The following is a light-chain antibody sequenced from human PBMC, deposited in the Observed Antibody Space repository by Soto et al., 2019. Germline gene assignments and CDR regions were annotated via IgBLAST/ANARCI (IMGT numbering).Light chain of an antibody. V-gene: IGKV3-11*01. J-gene: IGKJ2*01. CDR2: DAS. Sequence: EIVLTQSPATLSLSPGERATLSCRASQSVSSYLAWYQQKPGQAPRLLIYDASNRATGIPARCSGSGSGTDFTLTISSLESEDFVVYYCQQRRNWSPYTFGQGTKLEIK. CDR1: QSVSSY. CDR3: QQRRNWSPYT.